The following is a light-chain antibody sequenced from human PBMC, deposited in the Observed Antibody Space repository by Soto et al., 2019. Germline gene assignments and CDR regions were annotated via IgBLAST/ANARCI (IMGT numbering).Light chain of an antibody. Sequence: IQMTKSPASLSSSVLYTVSITWRASQGISNSLAWYQQKPGKVPDLLIYAASTLQSGVPPHFSGSGSGTDFTLTISSLQPEDVATYYCQEYHSPPITFGPGTKVDIK. CDR3: QEYHSPPIT. CDR2: AAS. CDR1: QGISNS. V-gene: IGKV1-27*01. J-gene: IGKJ3*01.